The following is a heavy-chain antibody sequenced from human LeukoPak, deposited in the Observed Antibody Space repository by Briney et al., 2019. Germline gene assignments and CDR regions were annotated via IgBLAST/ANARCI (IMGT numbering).Heavy chain of an antibody. D-gene: IGHD2-15*01. V-gene: IGHV4-34*01. CDR1: GGSFSGYY. CDR3: ARGSAYTNYCSGGSCYFPFDY. Sequence: PSETLSLTCAVYGGSFSGYYWSWIRQPPGKGLEWIGEINHSGSTNYNPSLKSRVTISVDTSKNQFSLKLSSVTAADTAVHYCARGSAYTNYCSGGSCYFPFDYWGQGTLVTVSS. CDR2: INHSGST. J-gene: IGHJ4*02.